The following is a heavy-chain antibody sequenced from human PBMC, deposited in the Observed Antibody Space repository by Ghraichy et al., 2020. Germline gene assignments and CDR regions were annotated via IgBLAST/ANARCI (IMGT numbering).Heavy chain of an antibody. J-gene: IGHJ6*02. D-gene: IGHD1-26*01. CDR1: GFTFSSYS. V-gene: IGHV3-48*02. CDR2: ISSSSSTI. Sequence: GGSLRLSCAASGFTFSSYSMNWVRQAPGKGLEWVSYISSSSSTIYYADSVKGRFTISRDNAKNSLYLQMNSLRDEDTAVYYCAREVGATNYYYGMDVWGQGTTVTVSS. CDR3: AREVGATNYYYGMDV.